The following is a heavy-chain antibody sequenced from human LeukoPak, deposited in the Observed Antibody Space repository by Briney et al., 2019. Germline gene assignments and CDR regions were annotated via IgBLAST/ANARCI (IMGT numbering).Heavy chain of an antibody. Sequence: PGGSLRLSCAASGFTVSTSYMSWVRQAPGRGLEWIGSIYYSGRTYYNPSLKSRVTISVDTSKNQFSLKLSSVTAADTAVYYCARHLGGSSWFDYWGQGTLVSVSS. CDR3: ARHLGGSSWFDY. D-gene: IGHD6-13*01. CDR2: IYYSGRT. V-gene: IGHV4-39*01. CDR1: GFTVSTSY. J-gene: IGHJ4*02.